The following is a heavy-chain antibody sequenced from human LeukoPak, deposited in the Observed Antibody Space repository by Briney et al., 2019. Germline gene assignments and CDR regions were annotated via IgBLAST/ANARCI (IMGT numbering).Heavy chain of an antibody. CDR2: IYYSGST. CDR1: GGSISSSSYY. J-gene: IGHJ4*02. CDR3: ARDLNPGGGSPHFDY. Sequence: PSETLSLTCTVSGGSISSSSYYWGWIRQPPGKGLEWIGSIYYSGSTYYNPSLKSRVTISVDTSKNQFSLKLSSVTAADTAVYYCARDLNPGGGSPHFDYWGQGTLVTVSS. V-gene: IGHV4-39*07. D-gene: IGHD2-15*01.